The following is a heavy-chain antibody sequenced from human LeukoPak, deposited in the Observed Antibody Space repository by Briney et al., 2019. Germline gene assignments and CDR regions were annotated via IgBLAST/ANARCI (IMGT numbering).Heavy chain of an antibody. Sequence: GGSLRLSCAASGFTFSSYAMTWVRQAPGKGLEWVPLISGDSADTYYAESLKGRFTISRDNSKNTLYLQMSSLRAEDTALYYCARGGTTFTKLGPDYWGQGTLVTVSS. J-gene: IGHJ4*02. CDR3: ARGGTTFTKLGPDY. CDR1: GFTFSSYA. V-gene: IGHV3-23*01. D-gene: IGHD7-27*01. CDR2: ISGDSADT.